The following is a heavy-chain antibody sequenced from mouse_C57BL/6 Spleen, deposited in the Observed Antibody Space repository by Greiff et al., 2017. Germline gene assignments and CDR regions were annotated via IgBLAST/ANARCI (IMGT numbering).Heavy chain of an antibody. Sequence: QVQLQQSGAELVMPGASVKLSCKASGYTFTSYWMHWVKQRPGQGLEWIGEIDPSDSYTNYNQKFKGKSTLTVDKSSSTAYMQLSSLTSEDSAVYYCARGPRYFDVWGTGTTVTVSS. CDR2: IDPSDSYT. CDR1: GYTFTSYW. J-gene: IGHJ1*03. CDR3: ARGPRYFDV. V-gene: IGHV1-69*01.